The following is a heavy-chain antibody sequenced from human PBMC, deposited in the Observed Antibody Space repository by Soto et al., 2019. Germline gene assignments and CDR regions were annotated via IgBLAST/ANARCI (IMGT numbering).Heavy chain of an antibody. Sequence: SQTLSLTCAISGDSVSSYSVVWNWIRQSPSGGLEWLGRTYYRSKWYSEYAISVQSRITVNADTSKNQVSLQLDSVTPDDTVVYYCARLIGNSELDSWGQGTLVTVSS. CDR1: GDSVSSYSVV. CDR3: ARLIGNSELDS. V-gene: IGHV6-1*01. J-gene: IGHJ5*01. D-gene: IGHD2-8*01. CDR2: TYYRSKWYS.